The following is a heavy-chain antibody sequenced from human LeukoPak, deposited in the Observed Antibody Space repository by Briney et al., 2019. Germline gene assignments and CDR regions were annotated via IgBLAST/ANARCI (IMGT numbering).Heavy chain of an antibody. J-gene: IGHJ4*02. CDR2: IWYDGSNK. D-gene: IGHD6-19*01. CDR1: GFTFSSYG. Sequence: PGRSLRLSCAASGFTFSSYGMHWVRQAPGKGLEWVAVIWYDGSNKYYADSVKGRFTISRDNSKNTLYLQMNSLRADDTAVYYCARDLYQWYFDYWGQGTLVTVSS. CDR3: ARDLYQWYFDY. V-gene: IGHV3-33*01.